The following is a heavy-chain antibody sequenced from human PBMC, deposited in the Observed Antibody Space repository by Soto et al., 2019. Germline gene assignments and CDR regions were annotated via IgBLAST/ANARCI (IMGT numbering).Heavy chain of an antibody. D-gene: IGHD2-15*01. CDR1: GFTFSSYG. CDR3: ARVGHCSGGSCYWMFDDY. J-gene: IGHJ4*02. V-gene: IGHV3-33*01. CDR2: IWYDGSNK. Sequence: GGSLRLSCAASGFTFSSYGMHWVRQAPGKGLEWVAVIWYDGSNKYYADSVKGRFTISRDNSKNTLYLQMNSLRAEDTAVYYCARVGHCSGGSCYWMFDDYWGQGTLVTVSS.